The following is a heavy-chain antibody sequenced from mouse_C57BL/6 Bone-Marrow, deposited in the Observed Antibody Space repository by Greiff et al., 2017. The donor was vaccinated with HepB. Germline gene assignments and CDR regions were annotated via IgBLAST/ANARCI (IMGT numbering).Heavy chain of an antibody. V-gene: IGHV5-17*02. CDR3: AKYGNYVGYGMDY. Sequence: EVKVVESGGGLVQPGGSRKLSCAASGFTFSSFGMHWVRQAPEKGLEWVAYISSGGSRTYYADTVKGRFTISRDTPKNTLFLQMTSLRSEDTAMYYCAKYGNYVGYGMDYWGQGTSVTVSS. J-gene: IGHJ4*01. CDR1: GFTFSSFG. D-gene: IGHD2-10*02. CDR2: ISSGGSRT.